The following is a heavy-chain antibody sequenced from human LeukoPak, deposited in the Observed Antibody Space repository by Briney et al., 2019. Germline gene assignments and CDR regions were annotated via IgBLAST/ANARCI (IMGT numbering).Heavy chain of an antibody. CDR3: ARQWSHVGHFDY. CDR2: IYYSGST. CDR1: GGSISSYY. J-gene: IGHJ4*02. Sequence: PSETLSLTCTVSGGSISSYYWSWIRQPPGKGLEWIEYIYYSGSTNYNPSLKSRVTISVDTSKNQFSLKLSSVTAADTAVYYCARQWSHVGHFDYWGQGTLVTVSS. V-gene: IGHV4-59*01. D-gene: IGHD2-8*01.